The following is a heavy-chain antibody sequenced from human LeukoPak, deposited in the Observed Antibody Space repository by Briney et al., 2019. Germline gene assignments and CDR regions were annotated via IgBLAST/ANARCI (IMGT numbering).Heavy chain of an antibody. Sequence: SSETLSLTCTVSGGSISSYYWSWIRQPPGKGLEWIGYIYYSGSTNYNPSLKSRVTISVDTSKNQFSLKLSSVTAADTAVYYCARQIWFGSPWYFDLWGRGTLVTVSS. CDR3: ARQIWFGSPWYFDL. D-gene: IGHD3-10*01. CDR2: IYYSGST. J-gene: IGHJ2*01. V-gene: IGHV4-59*01. CDR1: GGSISSYY.